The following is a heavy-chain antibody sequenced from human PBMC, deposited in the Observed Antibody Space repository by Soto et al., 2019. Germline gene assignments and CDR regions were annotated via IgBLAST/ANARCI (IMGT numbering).Heavy chain of an antibody. CDR3: ATARRGTVSLLTA. CDR2: LNPYSGAT. D-gene: IGHD3-16*01. Sequence: GASVKVSCKASGYPLSDNHIHWVRQAPGQGLEWMGWLNPYSGATTYAPKYQGRITLTRDTSLSTSYMELNGLKSDDRAVYYCATARRGTVSLLTAWGQGTLVTSPQ. V-gene: IGHV1-2*02. J-gene: IGHJ5*01. CDR1: GYPLSDNH.